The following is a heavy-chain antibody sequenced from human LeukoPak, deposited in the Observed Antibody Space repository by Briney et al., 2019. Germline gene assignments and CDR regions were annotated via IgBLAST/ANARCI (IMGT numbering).Heavy chain of an antibody. Sequence: GGSLRLSCVASGFTFGKYWMSWVRQAPGKGLEWVANIKLDGSEKNYVDSVKGRFTISRDNTKDSLYLQMNSLRAEDTAVFYCARDQYDTWSRRGNFDSWGQGTLVIVSS. CDR2: IKLDGSEK. J-gene: IGHJ4*02. CDR3: ARDQYDTWSRRGNFDS. D-gene: IGHD3-3*01. V-gene: IGHV3-7*03. CDR1: GFTFGKYW.